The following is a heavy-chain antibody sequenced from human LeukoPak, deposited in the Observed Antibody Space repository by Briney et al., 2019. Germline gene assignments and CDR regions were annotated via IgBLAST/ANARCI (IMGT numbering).Heavy chain of an antibody. CDR3: ARNSGAGYYFYMDV. CDR2: IKQDGSEK. D-gene: IGHD3-10*01. Sequence: GGSLRLSCAASGFTFSDNWMTWVRQAPGKGLEWVATIKQDGSEKYYVDSVRGRFTISRDNAKNSLYLQMNSLRAEDTALYYCARNSGAGYYFYMDVWGKGTAVTVSS. V-gene: IGHV3-7*03. J-gene: IGHJ6*03. CDR1: GFTFSDNW.